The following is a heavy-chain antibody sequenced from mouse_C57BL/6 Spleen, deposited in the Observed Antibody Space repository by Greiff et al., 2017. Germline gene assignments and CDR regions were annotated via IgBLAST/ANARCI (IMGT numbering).Heavy chain of an antibody. J-gene: IGHJ1*03. CDR2: IYPGDGDT. D-gene: IGHD1-1*01. Sequence: QVQLQQSGPELVKPGASVKISCKASGYAFSSSWMNWVKQRPGKGLEWIGRIYPGDGDTNYNGKFKGKATLTADTSSSTAYMQLSSLTSEDSAVDFCARTAYYGSSYGYFEGWGTGTTVTVAS. CDR1: GYAFSSSW. V-gene: IGHV1-82*01. CDR3: ARTAYYGSSYGYFEG.